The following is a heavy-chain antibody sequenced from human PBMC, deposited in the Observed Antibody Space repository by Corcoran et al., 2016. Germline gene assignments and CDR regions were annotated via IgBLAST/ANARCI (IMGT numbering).Heavy chain of an antibody. V-gene: IGHV3-7*01. J-gene: IGHJ5*02. D-gene: IGHD2-2*01. Sequence: DVQLVESGGGLVQPGGSLRLSCTASGFTFSDYWMSWVRQAPGKGLEWVADIKQDGSDKHYVDSVKGRFTISRDNAKSSLDLQMNSLRAEDTAVYYCARPRCIRNTCSHWFDPWGQGTLVTVSS. CDR2: IKQDGSDK. CDR1: GFTFSDYW. CDR3: ARPRCIRNTCSHWFDP.